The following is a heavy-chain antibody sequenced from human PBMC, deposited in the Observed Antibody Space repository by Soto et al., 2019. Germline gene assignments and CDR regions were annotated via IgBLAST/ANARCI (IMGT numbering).Heavy chain of an antibody. J-gene: IGHJ4*02. D-gene: IGHD4-17*01. CDR2: IYWDDDE. CDR1: GFSLSTSGVG. V-gene: IGHV2-5*02. Sequence: QIALNESGPTLVKPTQTLTLTCTFSGFSLSTSGVGMGWIRQPPGKALEWLALIYWDDDERYSPSLRNRLTNTKGPSQNPVVLTMTDMDPVDTAQIYWANITTVASIDYWGQGTLVTVSS. CDR3: ANITTVASIDY.